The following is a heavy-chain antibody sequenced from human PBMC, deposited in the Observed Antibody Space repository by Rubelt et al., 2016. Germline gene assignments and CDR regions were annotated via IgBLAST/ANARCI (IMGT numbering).Heavy chain of an antibody. D-gene: IGHD4-17*01. Sequence: ETLSLTCTVSGGSISSYYWSWIRQPPGKGLEWIGYIYYSGSTNYNPSLKSRVTISVDTSKNQFSLKLSSVTAADTAVYYCARDYGDYELPYWYFDLWGRGTLVTVSS. J-gene: IGHJ2*01. V-gene: IGHV4-59*01. CDR1: GGSISSYY. CDR3: ARDYGDYELPYWYFDL. CDR2: IYYSGST.